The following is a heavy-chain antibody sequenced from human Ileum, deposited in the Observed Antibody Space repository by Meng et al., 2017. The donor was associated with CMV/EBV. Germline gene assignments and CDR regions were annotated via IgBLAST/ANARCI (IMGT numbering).Heavy chain of an antibody. CDR3: AKDGVLDYYCSTTSCLRFVDY. CDR2: IGGDGDST. Sequence: GGSLRLSCAASGFTFHRYAMNWVRQSPGKGLEWVSEIGGDGDSTSYADSVKGRFTISRANSKSTLYLQMNSLRAEDTAIYYCAKDGVLDYYCSTTSCLRFVDYWGQGTLVTVSS. CDR1: GFTFHRYA. D-gene: IGHD2-2*01. J-gene: IGHJ4*02. V-gene: IGHV3-23*01.